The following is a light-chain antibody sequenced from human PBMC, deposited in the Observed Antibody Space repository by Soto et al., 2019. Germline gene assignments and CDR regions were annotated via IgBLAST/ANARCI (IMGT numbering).Light chain of an antibody. Sequence: QSALTQPASVSGSPGQSITISCTGTSSDIGGYYYVSWYQHHPGKAPKLLIYQVTNRPSRVSNRFSGSKSGNTASLTISGHQDDDEADYYCTSYSSSDIFYVFGTGTKVTVL. J-gene: IGLJ1*01. CDR3: TSYSSSDIFYV. V-gene: IGLV2-14*01. CDR1: SSDIGGYYY. CDR2: QVT.